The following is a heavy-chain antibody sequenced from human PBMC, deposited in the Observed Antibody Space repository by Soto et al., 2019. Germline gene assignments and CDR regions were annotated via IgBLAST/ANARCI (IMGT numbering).Heavy chain of an antibody. D-gene: IGHD3-10*01. CDR1: GFTFSRYW. J-gene: IGHJ5*02. CDR3: ARAPPGDWFDP. CDR2: ISSDGSDT. V-gene: IGHV3-74*01. Sequence: GGSLRLSCAASGFTFSRYWMHWVRQAPGKGLVWVSRISSDGSDTTYADSVKGRFTSSRDNAKNTLYLQMNSLRAEDTAVYYCARAPPGDWFDPWGQGTLVTVSS.